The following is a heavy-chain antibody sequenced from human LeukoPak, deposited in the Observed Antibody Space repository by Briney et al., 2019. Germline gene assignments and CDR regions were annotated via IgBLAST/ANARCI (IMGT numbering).Heavy chain of an antibody. J-gene: IGHJ4*02. D-gene: IGHD2-2*01. CDR3: ARARGIVVPSPFDY. Sequence: SQTLSLTCTVSGASINSDNYWSWIRQPAGKGLEWIGRIYTTGSTNYNPSLNSRVSISVDTSKSQFSLKLSSVTAADTAVYYCARARGIVVPSPFDYWGQGTLVTVSS. V-gene: IGHV4-61*02. CDR1: GASINSDNY. CDR2: IYTTGST.